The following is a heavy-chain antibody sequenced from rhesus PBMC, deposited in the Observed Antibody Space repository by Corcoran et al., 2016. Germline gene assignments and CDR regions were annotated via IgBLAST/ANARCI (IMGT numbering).Heavy chain of an antibody. CDR2: IYGSGSST. CDR3: AREGGF. J-gene: IGHJ1*01. CDR1: GGSISSSY. D-gene: IGHD1-44*02. Sequence: QLQLQESGPGLVKPSETLSVTCAVSGGSISSSYWSWIRQAPRKGLEWIGYIYGSGSSTNYNPSVKSRGTLSVDTSKNQLSLKLSSVTTADTAVYYCAREGGFWGQGALVTVSS. V-gene: IGHV4-169*02.